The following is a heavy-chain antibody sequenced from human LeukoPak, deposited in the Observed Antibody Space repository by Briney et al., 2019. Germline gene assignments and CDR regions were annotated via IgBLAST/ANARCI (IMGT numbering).Heavy chain of an antibody. CDR1: GFTFSSYG. CDR2: ISKDGSNK. Sequence: GGPLRLSCAASGFTFSSYGMPWVRQAPGKGLEWVAVISKDGSNKNYADSVKGRFTISRDNSKNTLYLQVTSLRAEDTAIYYCAKNPTHTSDVWESPRFDPWGQGTLVAVSS. D-gene: IGHD3-16*01. V-gene: IGHV3-30*18. CDR3: AKNPTHTSDVWESPRFDP. J-gene: IGHJ5*02.